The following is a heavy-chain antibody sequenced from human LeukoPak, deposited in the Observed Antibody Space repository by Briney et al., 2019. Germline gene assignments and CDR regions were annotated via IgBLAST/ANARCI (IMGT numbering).Heavy chain of an antibody. J-gene: IGHJ2*01. CDR1: GYTFTSYG. Sequence: ASVKVSCKASGYTFTSYGISWVRQAPGQGLEWMGWISAYNGNTNYAQKLQGRVAMTTDTSTSTAYMELRSLRSDDTAVYYCARFGAAAAGGPHYWYFDLWGRGTLVTVSS. CDR2: ISAYNGNT. V-gene: IGHV1-18*01. CDR3: ARFGAAAAGGPHYWYFDL. D-gene: IGHD6-13*01.